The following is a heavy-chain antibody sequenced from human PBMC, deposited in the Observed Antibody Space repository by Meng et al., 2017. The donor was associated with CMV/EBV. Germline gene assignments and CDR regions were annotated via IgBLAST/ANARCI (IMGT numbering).Heavy chain of an antibody. CDR2: IRSKANSYAT. D-gene: IGHD5/OR15-5a*01. J-gene: IGHJ4*02. CDR1: GFTFSGSA. Sequence: GESLKISCAASGFTFSGSAMHWVRQASGKGLEWAARIRSKANSYATAYAASVKGRFTISRDDSKNTAYLQMNSLKTEDTAVYYCTRRLMSRGGLIDYWGQGTLVTVSS. V-gene: IGHV3-73*01. CDR3: TRRLMSRGGLIDY.